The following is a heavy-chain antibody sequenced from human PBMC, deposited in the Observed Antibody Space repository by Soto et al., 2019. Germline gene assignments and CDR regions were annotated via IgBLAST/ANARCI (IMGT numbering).Heavy chain of an antibody. J-gene: IGHJ6*02. V-gene: IGHV4-59*01. CDR2: IYYSGST. CDR1: GGSISSYY. D-gene: IGHD4-17*01. CDR3: AYMTTVTTYAHRYYYGMDV. Sequence: SQTMSLTCTVAGGSISSYYWSWIRQPPVKGLGWIGYIYYSGSTNYNPSLKSRVTISVDTSKNQFSLKLSSVTAADTAVYYCAYMTTVTTYAHRYYYGMDVWGQGTTVTVSS.